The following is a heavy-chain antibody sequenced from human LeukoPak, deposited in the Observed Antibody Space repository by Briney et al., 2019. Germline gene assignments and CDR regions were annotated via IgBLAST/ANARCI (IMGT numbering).Heavy chain of an antibody. V-gene: IGHV3-21*01. J-gene: IGHJ3*02. CDR3: ARDPDSSSRYENAFDI. CDR1: GFTFSSYS. CDR2: ISSSSSYI. Sequence: GGSLRLSCAASGFTFSSYSMNWVRQAPGKGLEWVSSISSSSSYIYYADSVKGRFTISRDNAKNSLYLQMNSLRAEDTAVYYCARDPDSSSRYENAFDIWGQGTMVTVSA. D-gene: IGHD6-13*01.